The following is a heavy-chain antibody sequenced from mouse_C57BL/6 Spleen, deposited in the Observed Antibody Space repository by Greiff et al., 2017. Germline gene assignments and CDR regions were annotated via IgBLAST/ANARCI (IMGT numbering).Heavy chain of an antibody. V-gene: IGHV1-26*01. CDR1: GYTFTDYY. D-gene: IGHD1-1*01. Sequence: EVQLQQPGPELVKPGASVKISCKASGYTFTDYYMNWVKQSHGQSLEWIGDINPNNGGTNYNQKFKGKATLTVDKSSSTAYMELRSLTSDASDVFYWARYHGNSIDYWGQGTSLTVSS. J-gene: IGHJ2*02. CDR3: ARYHGNSIDY. CDR2: INPNNGGT.